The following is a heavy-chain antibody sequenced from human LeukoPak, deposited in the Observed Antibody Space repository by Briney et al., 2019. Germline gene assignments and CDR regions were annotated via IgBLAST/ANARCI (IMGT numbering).Heavy chain of an antibody. Sequence: GASVKVSCKASGYTFTSYYMHWVRQAPGQGLEWMGIINPSGGGTKYALKVQDRVSVTWDTSANTVYMTLGSLTPEDTAVYYCARGRSVAGPFSYFDSWGQGTLVTV. CDR3: ARGRSVAGPFSYFDS. D-gene: IGHD6-19*01. J-gene: IGHJ4*02. CDR1: GYTFTSYY. CDR2: INPSGGGT. V-gene: IGHV1-46*01.